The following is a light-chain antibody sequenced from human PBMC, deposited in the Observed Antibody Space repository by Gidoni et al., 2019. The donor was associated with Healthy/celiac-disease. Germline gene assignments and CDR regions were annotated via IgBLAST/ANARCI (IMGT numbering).Light chain of an antibody. Sequence: DIKMTQSPSTLSASVGDRVTITCRASQSISSWLAWYQQQPGKAPKLLIYKASSLESGVPSRFSGSGSGTEFTLTISSLQPDDFATYYCQQYNSYSPYTFGQGTKLEIK. CDR1: QSISSW. CDR3: QQYNSYSPYT. V-gene: IGKV1-5*03. CDR2: KAS. J-gene: IGKJ2*01.